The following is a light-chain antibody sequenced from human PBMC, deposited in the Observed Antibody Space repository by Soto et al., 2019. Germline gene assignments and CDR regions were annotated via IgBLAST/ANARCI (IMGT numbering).Light chain of an antibody. CDR3: SAYTSRSTLV. CDR1: SRDIGAYNL. Sequence: QSVLTQPASVSGSPGQSITISCSGTSRDIGAYNLVSWYQQPPGKAPKLLIYEVRNRPSGISYRFSGSKSGTTASLTISSLLPEDEADYDCSAYTSRSTLVFGRGTKLTVL. J-gene: IGLJ2*01. CDR2: EVR. V-gene: IGLV2-14*01.